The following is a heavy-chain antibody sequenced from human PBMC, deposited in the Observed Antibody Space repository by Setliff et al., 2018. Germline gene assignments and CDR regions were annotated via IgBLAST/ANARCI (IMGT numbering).Heavy chain of an antibody. D-gene: IGHD6-6*01. J-gene: IGHJ6*03. CDR1: GASLSSGTYY. Sequence: SETLSLTCTVSGASLSSGTYYWGWIRQPPGKGLEWIGRIYYRGDTYYNASLKGRLTISVDTAQNQFSLRLTSVTAADTAVYYCARVRGYSSSSRDFYYHNMEVWGKGTTVTVSS. V-gene: IGHV4-39*01. CDR3: ARVRGYSSSSRDFYYHNMEV. CDR2: IYYRGDT.